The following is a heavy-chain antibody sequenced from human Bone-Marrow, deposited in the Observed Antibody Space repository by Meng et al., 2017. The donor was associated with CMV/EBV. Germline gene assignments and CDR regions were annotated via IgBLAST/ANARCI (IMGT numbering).Heavy chain of an antibody. D-gene: IGHD1-26*01. V-gene: IGHV3-53*01. CDR3: ARDLIRGGSYSY. CDR1: GFTVSSNY. J-gene: IGHJ4*02. CDR2: IYSGGST. Sequence: GESLKISCAASGFTVSSNYMSWARQAPGKGLEWVSVIYSGGSTYYADSVKGRFTISRDNSKNTLYLQMNSLRAEDTAVYYCARDLIRGGSYSYWGQGTLVTVSS.